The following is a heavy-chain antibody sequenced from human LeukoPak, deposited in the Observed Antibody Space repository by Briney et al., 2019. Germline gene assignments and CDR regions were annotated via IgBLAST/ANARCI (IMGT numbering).Heavy chain of an antibody. CDR3: ARLPFYGSGSYYPYGMDV. J-gene: IGHJ6*04. Sequence: SETLSLTCAVYGGSFSGYYWSWIRQPPGKGLEWIGEINHSGSTNYNPSLKSRVTISVDTSKNQFSLKLSSVTAADTAVYHCARLPFYGSGSYYPYGMDVWGKGTTVTVSS. CDR1: GGSFSGYY. D-gene: IGHD3-10*01. V-gene: IGHV4-34*01. CDR2: INHSGST.